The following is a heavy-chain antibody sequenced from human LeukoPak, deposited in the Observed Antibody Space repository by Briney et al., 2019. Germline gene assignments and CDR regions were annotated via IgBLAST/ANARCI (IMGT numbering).Heavy chain of an antibody. Sequence: GGSLRLSCAASGFTFDDYAMHWVRQAPGKGLEWVSGISWNSGSIGYADSVKGRFTISRDNAKNSLHLQMNSLRAEDTALYYCAKDKESDYYGMDVWGQGITVTVSS. CDR3: AKDKESDYYGMDV. J-gene: IGHJ6*02. CDR2: ISWNSGSI. D-gene: IGHD2/OR15-2a*01. V-gene: IGHV3-9*01. CDR1: GFTFDDYA.